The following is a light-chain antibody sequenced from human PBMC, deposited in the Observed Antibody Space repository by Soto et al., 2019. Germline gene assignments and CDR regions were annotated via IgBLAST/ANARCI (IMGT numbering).Light chain of an antibody. CDR2: EVS. V-gene: IGLV2-18*01. CDR1: SSDVGYYNR. CDR3: SLYTSSTFYV. Sequence: QSALTQPPSVSGSPGQSVTISCTGTSSDVGYYNRVSWYQQPPGTAPKLLIYEVSNRPSGVPDRFSGSKSGNTASLTISGLQAWGRADYYCSLYTSSTFYVFGTGTKVTVL. J-gene: IGLJ1*01.